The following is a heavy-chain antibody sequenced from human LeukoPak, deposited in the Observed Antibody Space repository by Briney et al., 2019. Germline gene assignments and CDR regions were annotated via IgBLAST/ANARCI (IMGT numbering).Heavy chain of an antibody. CDR1: GFTFSSYG. J-gene: IGHJ3*02. D-gene: IGHD1-26*01. V-gene: IGHV3-30*02. Sequence: GGSLRLSCAASGFTFSSYGMHWVRQAPGKGLEWVAFIRYDGSNKYYADSVKGRFTISRNNSKNTLYLQMNSLRAEDTAVYYCARDGVGAQGTHAFDIWGQGTMVTVSS. CDR2: IRYDGSNK. CDR3: ARDGVGAQGTHAFDI.